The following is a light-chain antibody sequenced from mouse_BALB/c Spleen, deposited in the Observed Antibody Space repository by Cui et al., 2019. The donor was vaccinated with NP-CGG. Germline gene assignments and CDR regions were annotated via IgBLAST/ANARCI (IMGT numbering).Light chain of an antibody. V-gene: IGLV1*01. CDR3: ALWYSNHWV. CDR2: GIN. CDR1: TGAVTTSNY. Sequence: QAVVTQESALTTSPGETVTLTCRSSTGAVTTSNYANWVQEKPDHLFTGLIGGINNRVPCVPARFSGSLIGDKAALTITGAQTEDEAIYFCALWYSNHWVFGGGTKLTVL. J-gene: IGLJ1*01.